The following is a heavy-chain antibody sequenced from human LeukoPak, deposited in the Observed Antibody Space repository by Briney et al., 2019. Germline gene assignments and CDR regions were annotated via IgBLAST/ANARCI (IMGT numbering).Heavy chain of an antibody. V-gene: IGHV3-30*02. Sequence: PGGSLRLSCAASGFTFSSYGMHWVRQAPGKGLEWVAVIWYDGSNKYYADSVKSRFTISRDNSKNTLYLQMNSLRAEDTAVYYCASPPGIAVAGTGGGQGTLVTVSS. CDR3: ASPPGIAVAGTG. J-gene: IGHJ4*02. CDR2: IWYDGSNK. D-gene: IGHD6-19*01. CDR1: GFTFSSYG.